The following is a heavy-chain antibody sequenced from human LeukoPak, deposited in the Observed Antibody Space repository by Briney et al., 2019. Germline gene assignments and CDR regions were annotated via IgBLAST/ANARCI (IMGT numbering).Heavy chain of an antibody. CDR3: ARDVVVPAARMAYFDY. Sequence: GGSLRLSCAASGFTFSSYSMNWVRQAPGKGLEWVSPISRSSSYIYYADSVKGRFTISRDNAKNSLYLQMNSLRAEDTAVYYCARDVVVPAARMAYFDYWGQGTLVTVSS. D-gene: IGHD2-2*01. J-gene: IGHJ4*02. CDR1: GFTFSSYS. V-gene: IGHV3-21*01. CDR2: ISRSSSYI.